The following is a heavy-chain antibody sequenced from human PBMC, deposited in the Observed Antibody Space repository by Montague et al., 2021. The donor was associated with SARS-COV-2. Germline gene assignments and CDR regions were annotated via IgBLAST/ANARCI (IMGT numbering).Heavy chain of an antibody. CDR2: IYYRGST. CDR3: ARETFGGYSYGRGSYYYYYGMDV. CDR1: GGSISSSSYY. Sequence: SETLSLTCTVSGGSISSSSYYWAWIRQPPGKGLEWIGSIYYRGSTYYNPSLKSRVFISVDTSKNQFSLKLSSVTAADTAVYYCARETFGGYSYGRGSYYYYYGMDVWGQGTTVTVSS. J-gene: IGHJ6*02. V-gene: IGHV4-39*07. D-gene: IGHD5-18*01.